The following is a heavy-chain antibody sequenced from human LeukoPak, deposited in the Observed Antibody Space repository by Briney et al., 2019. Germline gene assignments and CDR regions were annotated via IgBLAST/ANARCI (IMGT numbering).Heavy chain of an antibody. Sequence: GASVKVSCKASGYTFTGYYMHWVRQAPGQGLEWMGWINPNSGGTNYAQKFQGRVTMTRDTSISTAYMELSRLRSDDTAVYYCAKAARPLYYYYYYMDVWGKGTTVTVSS. J-gene: IGHJ6*03. V-gene: IGHV1-2*02. D-gene: IGHD6-6*01. CDR1: GYTFTGYY. CDR3: AKAARPLYYYYYYMDV. CDR2: INPNSGGT.